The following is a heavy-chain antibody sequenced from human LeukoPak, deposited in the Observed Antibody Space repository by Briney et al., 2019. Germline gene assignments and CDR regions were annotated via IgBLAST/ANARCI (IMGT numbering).Heavy chain of an antibody. J-gene: IGHJ6*03. Sequence: PGGSLRLSCAASGFTFSSYSMNWVRQAPGKGLEWVSYISSSSSTIYYADSVKGRFTISRDNAKNSLYLQMNSLRAEDTAVYYCVREFTVTTAGDYYYYMDVWGKGTTVTVSS. CDR2: ISSSSSTI. V-gene: IGHV3-48*01. D-gene: IGHD4-17*01. CDR1: GFTFSSYS. CDR3: VREFTVTTAGDYYYYMDV.